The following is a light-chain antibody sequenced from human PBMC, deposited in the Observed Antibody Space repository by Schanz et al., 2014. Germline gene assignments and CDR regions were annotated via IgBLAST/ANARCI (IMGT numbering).Light chain of an antibody. CDR3: CSLAGTNNFGV. Sequence: QSALTQPRSVSGSPGQSVTISCTGTSSDVGGYNYVSWYQQHPGKAPKVMIYDVSERPSGVPDRFSGSKSGNTASLTISGLQAEDEADYYCCSLAGTNNFGVFGGGTKLTVL. CDR2: DVS. V-gene: IGLV2-11*01. CDR1: SSDVGGYNY. J-gene: IGLJ3*02.